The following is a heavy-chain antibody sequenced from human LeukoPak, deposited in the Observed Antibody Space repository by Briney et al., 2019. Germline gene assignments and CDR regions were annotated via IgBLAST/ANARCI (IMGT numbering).Heavy chain of an antibody. CDR1: GFIFSNHA. J-gene: IGHJ4*02. CDR3: ARGHVYYDSNGYYGQLDY. D-gene: IGHD3-22*01. CDR2: ISYDGSNK. Sequence: GGSLRLSCAASGFIFSNHAIHWVRQAPGKGLEWVAVISYDGSNKYYADSVKGRFTISRDNSKNTLYLHMNSLRAEDTAVYSCARGHVYYDSNGYYGQLDYWGQGTLVTVSS. V-gene: IGHV3-30-3*01.